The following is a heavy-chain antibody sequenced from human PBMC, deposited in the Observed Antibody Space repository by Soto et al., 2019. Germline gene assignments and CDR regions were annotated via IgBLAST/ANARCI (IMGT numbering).Heavy chain of an antibody. D-gene: IGHD3-22*01. Sequence: ASVKVSCKASGYTFTSYYMHWVRQAPGQGLEWMGIINPSGGSTSYARKFQGRVTMTRDTSTSTVYMELSSLRSEDTAVYYCARDYYDSSGYFPDAFDIWGQGTMVTVSS. CDR2: INPSGGST. J-gene: IGHJ3*02. CDR1: GYTFTSYY. V-gene: IGHV1-46*01. CDR3: ARDYYDSSGYFPDAFDI.